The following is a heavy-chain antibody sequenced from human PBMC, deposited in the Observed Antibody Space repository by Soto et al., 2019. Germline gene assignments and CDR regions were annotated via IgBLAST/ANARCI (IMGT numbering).Heavy chain of an antibody. CDR3: TTDPRLEWLLFDY. CDR2: IKSKTDGGST. CDR1: GFTFSNAW. V-gene: IGHV3-15*01. J-gene: IGHJ4*02. Sequence: GGSLRLSCAASGFTFSNAWMSWVRQAPGKGLEWVGRIKSKTDGGSTDYAAPVKGRFTISRDDSKNTLYLQMNSLKTEDTAGYYCTTDPRLEWLLFDYWGQGTLVTVSS. D-gene: IGHD3-3*01.